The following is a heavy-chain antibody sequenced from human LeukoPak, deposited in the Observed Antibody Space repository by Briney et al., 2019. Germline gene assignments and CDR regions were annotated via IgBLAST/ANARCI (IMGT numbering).Heavy chain of an antibody. CDR2: IIPILGIA. Sequence: SVKVSCKASGGTFSSYAISWVRQAPGQGLEWMGRIIPILGIANYAQKFQGRVTITADKSTSTAYMELSSLRSEDTAVYYCYYYDSRGLDYWGQGTLVTVSS. CDR1: GGTFSSYA. D-gene: IGHD3-22*01. CDR3: YYYDSRGLDY. V-gene: IGHV1-69*04. J-gene: IGHJ4*02.